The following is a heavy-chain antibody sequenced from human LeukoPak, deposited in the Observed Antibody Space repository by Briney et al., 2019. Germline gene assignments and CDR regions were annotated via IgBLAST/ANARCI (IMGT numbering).Heavy chain of an antibody. D-gene: IGHD1-1*01. V-gene: IGHV3-21*04. Sequence: GGSLRLSCAASGFIFSRYSMNWVRHAPGKGLEWVSYNSNSSSYIYYADSVKGRFTIYRDNPKNTLYLQMKTLRAEDTAVYCCTEFTWPQDNSGWFDPWGQGTLVTVSS. CDR3: TEFTWPQDNSGWFDP. CDR2: NSNSSSYI. J-gene: IGHJ5*01. CDR1: GFIFSRYS.